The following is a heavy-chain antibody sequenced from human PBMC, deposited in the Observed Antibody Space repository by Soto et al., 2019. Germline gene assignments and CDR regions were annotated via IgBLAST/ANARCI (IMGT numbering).Heavy chain of an antibody. CDR1: GYSFTSYW. Sequence: GESLKISCKGSGYSFTSYWISWVRQMPGKGLEWMGRIDPSDSYTNYSPSFQGHVTISADKSISTAYLQWSSLKASDTAMYYCARLSPYGDYGDYYGMDVWGQGTTVTVSS. V-gene: IGHV5-10-1*01. CDR2: IDPSDSYT. D-gene: IGHD4-17*01. J-gene: IGHJ6*02. CDR3: ARLSPYGDYGDYYGMDV.